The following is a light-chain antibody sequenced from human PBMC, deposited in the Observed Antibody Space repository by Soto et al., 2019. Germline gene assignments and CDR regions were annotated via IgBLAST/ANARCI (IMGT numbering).Light chain of an antibody. J-gene: IGLJ3*02. Sequence: QSALTQPASVSGSPGQSITISCTGTSSDVGGYNYVSWYQQHPGKAPKLMIYEVSNRPSGVSNRVSGSKSGNTASLTISGLQAEDEADYYCSSYTRSSTLVFGGGTKVTVL. CDR2: EVS. CDR1: SSDVGGYNY. V-gene: IGLV2-14*01. CDR3: SSYTRSSTLV.